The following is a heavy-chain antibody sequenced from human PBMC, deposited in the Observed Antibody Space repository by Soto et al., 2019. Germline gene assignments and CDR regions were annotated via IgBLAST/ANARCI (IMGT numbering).Heavy chain of an antibody. J-gene: IGHJ6*02. CDR3: VRGVLGPGDYYYGMDV. D-gene: IGHD2-8*02. CDR2: IGAAGDT. CDR1: GFTFNNYD. Sequence: GGSLRLSCTASGFTFNNYDMHWVRQATGKGLEWLSGIGAAGDTYYPGAVNGRFTISRDNARNSLYLQMNSLSAADTAVYYCVRGVLGPGDYYYGMDVWGQGTKVTVSS. V-gene: IGHV3-13*01.